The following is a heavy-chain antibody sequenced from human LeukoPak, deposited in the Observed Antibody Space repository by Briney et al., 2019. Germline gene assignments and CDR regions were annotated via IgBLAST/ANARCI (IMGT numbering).Heavy chain of an antibody. V-gene: IGHV5-51*01. CDR2: IYPGDSDT. CDR1: GYSFTSYW. J-gene: IGHJ4*02. Sequence: GASLKISCKGSGYSFTSYWIGWVRQMPGKGLEWMGIIYPGDSDTRYSRSFQGQVTISADKSTSTAHLQWSSLKASDTAMYYCASALQYSSGWMFDYWGQGTLVTVSS. D-gene: IGHD6-19*01. CDR3: ASALQYSSGWMFDY.